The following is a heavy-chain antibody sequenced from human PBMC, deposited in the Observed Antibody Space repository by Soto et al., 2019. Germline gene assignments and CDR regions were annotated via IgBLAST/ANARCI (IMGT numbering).Heavy chain of an antibody. D-gene: IGHD6-19*01. CDR3: AKQHAGYRSGWPPTWFDP. V-gene: IGHV3-23*01. CDR1: GFTFSSYA. Sequence: PGGSLRLSCAASGFTFSSYAMSWVRQAPGKGLEWVSAISGSGGSTYYADSVKGRFTISRDNSKNTLYLQMNSLRAEDTAVYYCAKQHAGYRSGWPPTWFDPWGQGNLVTVSS. CDR2: ISGSGGST. J-gene: IGHJ5*02.